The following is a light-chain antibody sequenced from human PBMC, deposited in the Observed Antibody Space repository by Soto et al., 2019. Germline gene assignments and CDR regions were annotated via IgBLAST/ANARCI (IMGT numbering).Light chain of an antibody. V-gene: IGKV3-20*01. J-gene: IGKJ1*01. CDR2: GTS. CDR3: QQYGNSPWT. CDR1: QSVPSTY. Sequence: VLSQSPAILSLSPGERATLSCRASQSVPSTYFAWYQQKAGQPPRLLISGTSNRATGIPDRFSGSGSGTDFTLTISRLEPEDFEVYFCQQYGNSPWTFGQGTKVEI.